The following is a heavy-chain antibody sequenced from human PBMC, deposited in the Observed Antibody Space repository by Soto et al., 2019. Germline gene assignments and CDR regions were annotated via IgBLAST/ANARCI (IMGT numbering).Heavy chain of an antibody. CDR1: GFTLSSYL. V-gene: IGHV3-74*01. CDR2: INSDGSTT. D-gene: IGHD2-15*01. CDR3: AREACTGGSCFYFGSDY. J-gene: IGHJ4*02. Sequence: GGSLRLSCAASGFTLSSYLMHWVRQAPGKGLVWVSRINSDGSTTNYADSVKGRCTISRDNAKNTLYLQMNSLRAEDTAIYYCAREACTGGSCFYFGSDYWGQGT.